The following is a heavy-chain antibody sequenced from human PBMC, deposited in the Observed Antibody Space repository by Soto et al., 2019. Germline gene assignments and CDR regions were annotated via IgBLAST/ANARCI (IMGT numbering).Heavy chain of an antibody. CDR3: ARLKVVVVVAATTPGGMDV. CDR1: GYSFTSYW. V-gene: IGHV5-51*01. D-gene: IGHD2-15*01. CDR2: IYPGDSDT. J-gene: IGHJ6*02. Sequence: GESLKISCKGSGYSFTSYWIGWVRQMPGKGLEWMGIIYPGDSDTRYSPSFQGQVPISADKSISTAYLQWSSLKASDTAMYYCARLKVVVVVAATTPGGMDVWGQGTTVTVSS.